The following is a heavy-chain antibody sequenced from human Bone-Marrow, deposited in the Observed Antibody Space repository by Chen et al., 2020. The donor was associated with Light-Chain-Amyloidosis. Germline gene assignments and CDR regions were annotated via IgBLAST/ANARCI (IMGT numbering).Heavy chain of an antibody. D-gene: IGHD2-2*01. CDR3: ARGHGGCSSTSCPRTYYYGMDV. J-gene: IGHJ6*02. Sequence: QVQLQQWGAGLLKPSETLSLTCAVYGGSFSGYYWSWIRQPPGKGLEWIGEINHSGSTNYNPSLKSRVTISVDTSKNQFSLKLSSVTAADTAVYYCARGHGGCSSTSCPRTYYYGMDVWGQGTTVTVSS. CDR2: INHSGST. CDR1: GGSFSGYY. V-gene: IGHV4-34*01.